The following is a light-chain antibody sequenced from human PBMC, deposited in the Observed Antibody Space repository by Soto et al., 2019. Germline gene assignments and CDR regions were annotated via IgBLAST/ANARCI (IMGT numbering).Light chain of an antibody. CDR3: QHRRSWPRS. J-gene: IGKJ1*01. V-gene: IGKV3-11*01. CDR1: QSVGSS. CDR2: DAA. Sequence: DIVLTQSPATLSFSPGDRATLSCRASQSVGSSLAWYKQQPGLAPRLLIHDAAYRASGIPERFRGSGSGTACRLFIGSLEPEDFAVYYCQHRRSWPRSFGRGTKVEV.